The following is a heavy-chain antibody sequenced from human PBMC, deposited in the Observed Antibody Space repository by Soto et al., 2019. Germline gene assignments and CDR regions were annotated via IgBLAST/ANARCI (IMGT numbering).Heavy chain of an antibody. V-gene: IGHV3-30-3*01. CDR3: ARDGGAY. J-gene: IGHJ4*02. CDR1: GFTFSSYA. CDR2: MSYDGSNK. Sequence: QVQLVESGGGVVQPGRSPRLSCAASGFTFSSYAMHWVRRAPGKGLEWMAVMSYDGSNKYYADSVKGRFTISRDNSKNPLYLQMNSLGPEDTALYYCARDGGAYWGQGTLVIVSS. D-gene: IGHD3-16*01.